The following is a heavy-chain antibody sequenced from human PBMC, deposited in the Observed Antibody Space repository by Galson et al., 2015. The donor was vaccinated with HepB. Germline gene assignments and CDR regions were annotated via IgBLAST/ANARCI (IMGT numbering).Heavy chain of an antibody. CDR3: TRIALSGSYWYFDY. V-gene: IGHV3-48*01. J-gene: IGHJ4*02. Sequence: SLRLSCAASGFTFSSYTMNWVRQAPGKGLKWISYISTTSDNKFSADSVKGRFIISRDNAKNLLYLQMNSLRAEDTAVYYCTRIALSGSYWYFDYWGQGSLVTVSS. CDR1: GFTFSSYT. D-gene: IGHD1-26*01. CDR2: ISTTSDNK.